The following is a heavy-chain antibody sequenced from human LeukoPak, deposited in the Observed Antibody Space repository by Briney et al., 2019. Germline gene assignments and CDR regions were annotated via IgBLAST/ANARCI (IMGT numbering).Heavy chain of an antibody. D-gene: IGHD3-3*01. CDR1: GFTFSSYG. J-gene: IGHJ5*02. V-gene: IGHV3-30*02. CDR3: AKALRITIFGVVPPFDP. CDR2: IRYDGSNK. Sequence: PGGSLRLSCAASGFTFSSYGMHWVRQAPGKGLDCVAFIRYDGSNKYYADSVKGRFTISRDNSKNTLYLQMNSLRAEDTAVYYCAKALRITIFGVVPPFDPWGQGTLVTVSS.